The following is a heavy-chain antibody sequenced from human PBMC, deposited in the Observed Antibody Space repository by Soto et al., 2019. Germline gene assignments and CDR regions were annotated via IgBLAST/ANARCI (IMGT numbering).Heavy chain of an antibody. CDR3: ATWGVSGGSLWFDP. CDR2: IYYSGSP. D-gene: IGHD3-16*01. V-gene: IGHV4-59*01. Sequence: ASQSLSLTCTVAGGSLSSYYWSWIRQPPGKGLEWIGYIYYSGSPNYNPSLKSRFTISVDTSKNQFSLKLSSVTAADTAVYYCATWGVSGGSLWFDPWGQGTLVTVSS. CDR1: GGSLSSYY. J-gene: IGHJ5*02.